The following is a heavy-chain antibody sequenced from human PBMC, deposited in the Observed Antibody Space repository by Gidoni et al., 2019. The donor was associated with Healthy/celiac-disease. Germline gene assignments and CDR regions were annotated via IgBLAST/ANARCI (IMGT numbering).Heavy chain of an antibody. CDR3: AREGGGDSFDAFDI. D-gene: IGHD2-21*02. Sequence: EVQLVESGGGLVQPGGSLRLSCAASGFPFSSYSMNWVRQAPGKGLEWVSYISSSSSTIYYADSVKGRFTISRDNAKNSLYLQMNSLRDEDTAVYYCAREGGGDSFDAFDIWGQGTMVTVSS. V-gene: IGHV3-48*02. CDR1: GFPFSSYS. J-gene: IGHJ3*02. CDR2: ISSSSSTI.